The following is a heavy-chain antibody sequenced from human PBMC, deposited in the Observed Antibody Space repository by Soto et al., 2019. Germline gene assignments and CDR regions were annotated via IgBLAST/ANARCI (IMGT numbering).Heavy chain of an antibody. J-gene: IGHJ4*02. CDR2: ISAYNGNT. CDR3: SRAPIDFWSARHDY. V-gene: IGHV1-18*01. CDR1: GYTFTSYG. Sequence: QVQLVQSGAEVKKPGASVKVSCKASGYTFTSYGISWVRQAPGQGLEWMGWISAYNGNTNYAQKLHGRVTMTTDPCTSTVYMELRILRSYDKAGYYCSRAPIDFWSARHDYGCQVTLVTVSS. D-gene: IGHD3-3*01.